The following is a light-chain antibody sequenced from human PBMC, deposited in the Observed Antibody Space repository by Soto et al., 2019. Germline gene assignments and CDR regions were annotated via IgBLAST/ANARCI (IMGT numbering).Light chain of an antibody. V-gene: IGLV7-46*01. Sequence: QTVVTQEPSLTVSPGGTVTLTCGSSTGAVTSGHYPYWFQQKPGQAPRTLIYDISKKHSWTPARFSGSLLGDKAALTLSXXXXXDEAEYYCLLTYSDAVVFGGGTKLTVL. CDR1: TGAVTSGHY. CDR2: DIS. J-gene: IGLJ3*02. CDR3: LLTYSDAVV.